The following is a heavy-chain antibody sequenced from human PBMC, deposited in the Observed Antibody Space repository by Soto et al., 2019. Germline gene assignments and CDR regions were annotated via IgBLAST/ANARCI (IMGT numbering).Heavy chain of an antibody. D-gene: IGHD6-13*01. Sequence: GESLKISCKGSGYSFTSYWIGWVRQVPGKGLEWLVIIYPGDSETRYSPSFQGQVTISADKSISTAYLQSSSLKASDTDMYYCASYSSSWDPFDYWGQGTLVTVSS. CDR1: GYSFTSYW. CDR2: IYPGDSET. J-gene: IGHJ4*02. CDR3: ASYSSSWDPFDY. V-gene: IGHV5-51*01.